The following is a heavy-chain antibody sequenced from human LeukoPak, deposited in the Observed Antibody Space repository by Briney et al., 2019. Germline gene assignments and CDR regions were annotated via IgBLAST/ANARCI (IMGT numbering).Heavy chain of an antibody. CDR3: LRMSNGGSFYDY. J-gene: IGHJ4*02. V-gene: IGHV3-74*01. CDR1: GFNFSSYW. D-gene: IGHD3-10*01. Sequence: PGGSLRLSCEASGFNFSSYWMHWVRQAPGRGLVWISRVNPDGIITTYADSVKGRFTISRDNAKNTLYLQMNSLRVEDAALHYCLRMSNGGSFYDYWGQGALVTVSS. CDR2: VNPDGIIT.